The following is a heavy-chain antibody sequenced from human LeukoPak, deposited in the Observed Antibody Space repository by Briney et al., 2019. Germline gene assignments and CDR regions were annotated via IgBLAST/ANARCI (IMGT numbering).Heavy chain of an antibody. Sequence: ASVKVSCKASGGTFSSYAISWVRQAPGQGLEWMGGIIPIFGTANYAQKFQGRVTITADESTSTAYMELSSLRSEDTAVYYCARSDYSYYYYGMDVWAKGPTVTVSS. CDR1: GGTFSSYA. CDR3: ARSDYSYYYYGMDV. D-gene: IGHD2-21*01. V-gene: IGHV1-69*13. CDR2: IIPIFGTA. J-gene: IGHJ6*04.